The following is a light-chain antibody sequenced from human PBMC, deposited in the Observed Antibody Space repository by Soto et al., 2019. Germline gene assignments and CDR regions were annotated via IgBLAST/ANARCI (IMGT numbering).Light chain of an antibody. J-gene: IGLJ2*01. CDR2: DDY. Sequence: QSVLTQPPSVSAAPGQKVTISCSGSNSNIGTNYVSWYQHLPGTAPKLLIYDDYKRPSGIPDRFSASKSGTSATLGITGLQTGDEADYYCGTWDSSLSAELFGGGTKLTV. V-gene: IGLV1-51*01. CDR1: NSNIGTNY. CDR3: GTWDSSLSAEL.